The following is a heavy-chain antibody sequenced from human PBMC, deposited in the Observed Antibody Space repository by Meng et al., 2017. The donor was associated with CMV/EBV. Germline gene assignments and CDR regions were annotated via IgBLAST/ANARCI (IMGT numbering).Heavy chain of an antibody. CDR2: ISGSGGST. CDR1: GFPFSSYA. CDR3: AKDLYYDFWSGYQDY. V-gene: IGHV3-23*01. J-gene: IGHJ4*02. D-gene: IGHD3-3*01. Sequence: GESLKISCAASGFPFSSYAMSWVRQAPGKGLEWVSAISGSGGSTYYADSVKGRFTISRDNSKNTLYLQMNSLRAEDTAVYYCAKDLYYDFWSGYQDYWGQGTLVTVSS.